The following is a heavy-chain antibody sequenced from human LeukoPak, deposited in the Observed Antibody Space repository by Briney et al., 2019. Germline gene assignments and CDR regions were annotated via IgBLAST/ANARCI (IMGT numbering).Heavy chain of an antibody. J-gene: IGHJ4*02. CDR1: GFSFSTYW. CDR3: ARDQGVAAAGTVGNFDY. V-gene: IGHV3-7*01. Sequence: GGSLRLSCAASGFSFSTYWMSWVRQAPGKGLEWVANIKEDGGEKYYVDSVKGRFTISRDNAKSLLFLQMDGLGAEDTAVYYCARDQGVAAAGTVGNFDYWGQGTLVTVSS. CDR2: IKEDGGEK. D-gene: IGHD6-13*01.